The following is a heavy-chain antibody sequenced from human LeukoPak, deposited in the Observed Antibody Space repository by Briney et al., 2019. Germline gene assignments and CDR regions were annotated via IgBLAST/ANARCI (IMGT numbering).Heavy chain of an antibody. CDR2: IKNDGTST. D-gene: IGHD3-3*01. V-gene: IGHV3-74*01. CDR1: GFAFSRNW. Sequence: PGGSLRLSCAASGFAFSRNWTHWVRQVPGKGLVWVSRIKNDGTSTNYADSVRGRFTISRDNTKNTMYLQMNSLRAEDTAVYYCARGGSGSTYGLFDYWGQGILVTVSS. CDR3: ARGGSGSTYGLFDY. J-gene: IGHJ4*02.